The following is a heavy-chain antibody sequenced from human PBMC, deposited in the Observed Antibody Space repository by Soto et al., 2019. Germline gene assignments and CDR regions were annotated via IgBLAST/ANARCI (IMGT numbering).Heavy chain of an antibody. CDR3: ARVVVATIRDYFDY. CDR2: LNPTTGNT. D-gene: IGHD5-12*01. J-gene: IGHJ4*02. V-gene: IGHV1-8*01. CDR1: GYLFTSSD. Sequence: ASVKVSCKASGYLFTSSDINWVRQATGQGLEWMGWLNPTTGNTGYAQNFQGRVTMTGNTSTSTAYMELRSLRSDDTAVYYCARVVVATIRDYFDYWGQGTLVTVSS.